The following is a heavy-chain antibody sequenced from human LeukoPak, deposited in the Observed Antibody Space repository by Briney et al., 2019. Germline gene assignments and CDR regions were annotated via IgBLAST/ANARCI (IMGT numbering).Heavy chain of an antibody. CDR2: IGTAGDT. V-gene: IGHV3-13*01. Sequence: GGSLRLSCAASGFTFSSYDMHWVRQATGKGLEWVSAIGTAGDTYYPGSVKGRFTISRENAKNSLHLQMNSLRAGDTAVYYCARVSGRDDAFDIWGQGTMVTVSS. CDR1: GFTFSSYD. CDR3: ARVSGRDDAFDI. D-gene: IGHD6-25*01. J-gene: IGHJ3*02.